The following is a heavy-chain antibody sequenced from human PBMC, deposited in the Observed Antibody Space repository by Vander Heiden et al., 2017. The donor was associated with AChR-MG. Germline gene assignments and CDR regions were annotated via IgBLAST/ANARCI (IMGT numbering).Heavy chain of an antibody. D-gene: IGHD3-10*01. CDR1: GFTVSSYG. CDR2: ISYDGSNK. Sequence: QVQLVESGGGVVQPGRSLRLSCAASGFTVSSYGMHWVRQAPGKGLEWVAVISYDGSNKYYADSVKGRFTISRDNSKNTLYLQMNSLRAEDTAVYYCASEGYYYGSGSWGQGTLVTVSS. V-gene: IGHV3-30*03. J-gene: IGHJ4*02. CDR3: ASEGYYYGSGS.